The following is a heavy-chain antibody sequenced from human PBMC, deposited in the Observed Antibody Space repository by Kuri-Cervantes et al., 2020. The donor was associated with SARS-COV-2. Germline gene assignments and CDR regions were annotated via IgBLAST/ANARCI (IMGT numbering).Heavy chain of an antibody. J-gene: IGHJ4*02. D-gene: IGHD2-21*02. CDR1: GFTFSYYY. V-gene: IGHV3-22*01. Sequence: GGSLRLSCAASGFTFSYYYMSGVRQAPGKGLEWVGFIRNKAYGGTTEYAASVKGRFTISRDDSKSIAYLQMNSLKTEDTAVYYCSLTAIRFRSKTMFDYWGQGTLVTVSS. CDR2: IRNKAYGGTT. CDR3: SLTAIRFRSKTMFDY.